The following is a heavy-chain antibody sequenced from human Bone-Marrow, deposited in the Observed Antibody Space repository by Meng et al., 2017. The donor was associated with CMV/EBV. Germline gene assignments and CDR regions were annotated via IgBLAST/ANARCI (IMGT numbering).Heavy chain of an antibody. CDR3: ARAEEETYEGTTMLREADYFYYAMDV. D-gene: IGHD3-10*01. V-gene: IGHV1-18*01. Sequence: ASVKVSCKASGGTFSSYAISWVRQAPGQGLEWMGWISGYNGNTNYAENLQGRVTMTTDTSTNTAYMELRSLTSDDTAVYYCARAEEETYEGTTMLREADYFYYAMDVWGQGTTVTVSS. J-gene: IGHJ6*02. CDR1: GGTFSSYA. CDR2: ISGYNGNT.